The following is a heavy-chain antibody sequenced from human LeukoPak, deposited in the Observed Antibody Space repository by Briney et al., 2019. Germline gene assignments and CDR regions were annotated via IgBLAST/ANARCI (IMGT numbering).Heavy chain of an antibody. J-gene: IGHJ3*02. CDR1: GFTFSSYG. D-gene: IGHD3-3*01. V-gene: IGHV3-30*02. CDR2: IRYDGSNK. CDR3: AKDFHDFWSSDAFDI. Sequence: PGGSLRLSXAASGFTFSSYGMHWVRQAPGKGMEWVAFIRYDGSNKYYADSVKGRFTISRDNSKNTLYLQMNSLRAEDTAVYYCAKDFHDFWSSDAFDIWGQGTMVTVSS.